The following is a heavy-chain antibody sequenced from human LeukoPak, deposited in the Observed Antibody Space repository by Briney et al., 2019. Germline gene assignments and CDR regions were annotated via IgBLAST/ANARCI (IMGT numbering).Heavy chain of an antibody. V-gene: IGHV1-8*01. CDR2: MNPNSGNT. D-gene: IGHD3-10*01. CDR1: GYTFTTYD. CDR3: AREGQGAELRGDYYYYYMDV. Sequence: GASVKVSCKASGYTFTTYDINWVRQGTGQGLEWMGWMNPNSGNTGYAQKFQGRVTMTRNTSISTAYMELSSLRSEDTAVYYCAREGQGAELRGDYYYYYMDVWGKGTTVTVSS. J-gene: IGHJ6*03.